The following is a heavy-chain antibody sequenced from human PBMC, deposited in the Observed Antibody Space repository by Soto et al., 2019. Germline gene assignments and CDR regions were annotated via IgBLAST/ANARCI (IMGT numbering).Heavy chain of an antibody. J-gene: IGHJ6*02. V-gene: IGHV3-48*03. CDR1: ELTFSNSE. Sequence: GGSLRLSCAASELTFSNSEMHWVRQAPGKGLEWLSYISRSGSVIYYADSVKGRFTISRDNAKNLLYLQMNSLRAEDTAVYFCASVTLRFSYGIDLWGQGTTVSVSS. CDR3: ASVTLRFSYGIDL. D-gene: IGHD3-3*01. CDR2: ISRSGSVI.